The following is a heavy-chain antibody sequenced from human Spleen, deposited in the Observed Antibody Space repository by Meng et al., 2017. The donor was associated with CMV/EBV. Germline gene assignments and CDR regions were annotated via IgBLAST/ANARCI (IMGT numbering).Heavy chain of an antibody. CDR1: GGSITGHY. Sequence: SETLSLTCSVSGGSITGHYWSWIRQPPGKGLEWIAYIHNSGNTNYNPSLKSRLTISLDASKNQVSLRLKSLTAADTAVYYCARDWQGGAEPYGMDVWGQGTTVTVSS. CDR2: IHNSGNT. V-gene: IGHV4-59*11. D-gene: IGHD1-14*01. J-gene: IGHJ6*02. CDR3: ARDWQGGAEPYGMDV.